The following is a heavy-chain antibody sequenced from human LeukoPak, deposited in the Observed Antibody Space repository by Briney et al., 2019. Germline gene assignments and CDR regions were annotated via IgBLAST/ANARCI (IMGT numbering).Heavy chain of an antibody. CDR3: ARELSAAAPYYMDV. CDR2: IIPMLRSS. J-gene: IGHJ6*03. D-gene: IGHD6-25*01. CDR1: GGTFGGYT. V-gene: IGHV1-69*16. Sequence: SVKVSCKASGGTFGGYTISWVRQAPGQGLEWMGGIIPMLRSSTYAQRFQGRLTITTDESTTTVHMELRSLGSEDTAVYFCARELSAAAPYYMDVWGKGTTVTVSS.